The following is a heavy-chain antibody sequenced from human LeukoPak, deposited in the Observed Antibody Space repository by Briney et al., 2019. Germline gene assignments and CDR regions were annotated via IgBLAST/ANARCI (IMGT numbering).Heavy chain of an antibody. CDR3: AGVGGNYPIN. V-gene: IGHV1-46*01. CDR1: GYTFTSNY. J-gene: IGHJ4*02. CDR2: INPSGGST. D-gene: IGHD1-26*01. Sequence: ASVKVSCKASGYTFTSNYMLWVRQAPRQGLEWMGIINPSGGSTSYAQKFQGRVTMTRDTSTSTVYMELSSLRSEDTAVYYCAGVGGNYPINWGQGSLVTVSS.